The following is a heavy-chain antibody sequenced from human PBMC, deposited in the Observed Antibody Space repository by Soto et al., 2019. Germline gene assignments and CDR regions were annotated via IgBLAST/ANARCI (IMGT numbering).Heavy chain of an antibody. CDR3: AKGLSSTSLNPHAFDI. J-gene: IGHJ3*02. D-gene: IGHD2-2*01. CDR1: GFTFDDYA. V-gene: IGHV3-9*01. CDR2: ISWNSGSI. Sequence: EVQLVESGGGLVQPGRSLRLSCAASGFTFDDYAMHWVRQAPGKGLEWVSGISWNSGSIGYADSVKGRFTISRDNAKNSLYLQMNSLRAEDTALYYCAKGLSSTSLNPHAFDIWGQGTMVTVSS.